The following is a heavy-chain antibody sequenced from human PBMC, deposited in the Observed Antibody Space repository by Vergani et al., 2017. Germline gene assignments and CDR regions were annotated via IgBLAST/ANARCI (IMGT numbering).Heavy chain of an antibody. V-gene: IGHV3-30*02. Sequence: QVQLVESGGGVVQPGGSLRLSCAASGFTFSSYGMHWVRQAPGKGLEWVAFLRSEGNEYYADSVKGRFTISRDNSKNTLYLQMDSLRVEDTAMYFCARDLSYSTAWPFFDSRGQGTLVTVSS. J-gene: IGHJ4*02. CDR3: ARDLSYSTAWPFFDS. D-gene: IGHD4-11*01. CDR2: LRSEGNE. CDR1: GFTFSSYG.